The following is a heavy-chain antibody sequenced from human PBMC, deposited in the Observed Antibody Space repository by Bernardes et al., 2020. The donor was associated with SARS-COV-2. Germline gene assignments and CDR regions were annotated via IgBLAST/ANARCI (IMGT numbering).Heavy chain of an antibody. Sequence: GGPLRLSCAASGFTFSSYAMSWVRQAPGKGLEWVSAISGSGGSTYYADSVKGRFTISRDNSKNTLYLQMNSLRAEDTAVYYCAKDGGLSDSSGWSIWGYYYYGMDVWGQGTTVTVSS. CDR2: ISGSGGST. D-gene: IGHD6-19*01. CDR3: AKDGGLSDSSGWSIWGYYYYGMDV. J-gene: IGHJ6*02. V-gene: IGHV3-23*01. CDR1: GFTFSSYA.